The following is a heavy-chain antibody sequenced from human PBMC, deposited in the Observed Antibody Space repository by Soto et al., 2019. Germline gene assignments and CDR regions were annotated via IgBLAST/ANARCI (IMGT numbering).Heavy chain of an antibody. J-gene: IGHJ6*02. V-gene: IGHV4-39*07. D-gene: IGHD2-8*02. Sequence: PSETLSLTCTVSGGSISSSSYYWGWIRQPPGKGLEWIGSIYYSGSTYYNPSLKSRVTISVDTSKNQFSLKLSSVTAADTAVYYCARELAVYDIGYYYYGMDVWGQGTTVTVSS. CDR2: IYYSGST. CDR3: ARELAVYDIGYYYYGMDV. CDR1: GGSISSSSYY.